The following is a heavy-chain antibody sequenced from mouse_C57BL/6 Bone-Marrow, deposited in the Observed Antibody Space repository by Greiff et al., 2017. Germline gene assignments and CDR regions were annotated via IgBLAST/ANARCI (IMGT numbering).Heavy chain of an antibody. CDR1: GYTFTSYW. CDR2: IDPSDSYT. J-gene: IGHJ3*01. Sequence: QVQLQQPGAELVRPGTSVKLSCKASGYTFTSYWMHWVKQRPGQGLEWIGVIDPSDSYTNYNQKFKGKATLTVDTSSSTAYMQLSSLTSEDSAVYYCARSRGSSSCAYWGQGTLVTVSA. D-gene: IGHD1-1*01. V-gene: IGHV1-59*01. CDR3: ARSRGSSSCAY.